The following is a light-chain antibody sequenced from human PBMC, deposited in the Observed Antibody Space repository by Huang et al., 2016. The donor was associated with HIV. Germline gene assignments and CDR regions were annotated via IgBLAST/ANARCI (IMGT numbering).Light chain of an antibody. J-gene: IGKJ1*01. CDR1: QVISSW. V-gene: IGKV1-12*01. CDR2: TAS. Sequence: DIQMTQSPSSVSASVGDRVTITCRASQVISSWLAWYQQKPGKAPNLLIYTASSLQSGVPSRVSGSGSGTDFTLTIRGLQPEDFATYYCQQANSFPRTFGQGTKVEIK. CDR3: QQANSFPRT.